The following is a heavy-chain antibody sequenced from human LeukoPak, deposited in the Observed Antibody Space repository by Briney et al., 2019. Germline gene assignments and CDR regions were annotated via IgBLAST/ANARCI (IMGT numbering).Heavy chain of an antibody. Sequence: GGSLRLSCAASGFGFSSHWMHWVRQAPGKGLVWVSRTNSDGSVRNYADSVEGRFIISRDNAKNTLYLQMNSLGAEDTAVYFCARDPSVNNAIGYNWFDHWGQGALVTVFS. D-gene: IGHD2/OR15-2a*01. CDR2: TNSDGSVR. V-gene: IGHV3-74*01. J-gene: IGHJ5*02. CDR3: ARDPSVNNAIGYNWFDH. CDR1: GFGFSSHW.